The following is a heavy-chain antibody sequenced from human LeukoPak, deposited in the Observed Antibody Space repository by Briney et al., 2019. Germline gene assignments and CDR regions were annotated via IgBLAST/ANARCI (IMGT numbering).Heavy chain of an antibody. CDR2: IRSETSGGTT. CDR3: NTFNWNSPFDC. D-gene: IGHD1-20*01. V-gene: IGHV3-15*01. J-gene: IGHJ4*02. Sequence: GGSLRLSCTASGFTFSDAWVTWVRQAPGKGLEWVGRIRSETSGGTTDYAAPVKGRFTISRDDSKNTIFLQMNSLKTEDTAVYYCNTFNWNSPFDCWGQGTLVTVSS. CDR1: GFTFSDAW.